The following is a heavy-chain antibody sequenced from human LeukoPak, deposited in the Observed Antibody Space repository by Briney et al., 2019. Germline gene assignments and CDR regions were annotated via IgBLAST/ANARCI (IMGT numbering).Heavy chain of an antibody. Sequence: ASVKVSCKASGYTFTSYGISGVRQAPGQGLEWMGGIIPIFGTANYAQKFQGRVTITADESTSTAYMELSSLRSEDTAVYYCARVEPRDYYDSSGPDYWGQGTLVTVSS. V-gene: IGHV1-69*13. D-gene: IGHD3-22*01. CDR1: GYTFTSYG. CDR2: IIPIFGTA. CDR3: ARVEPRDYYDSSGPDY. J-gene: IGHJ4*02.